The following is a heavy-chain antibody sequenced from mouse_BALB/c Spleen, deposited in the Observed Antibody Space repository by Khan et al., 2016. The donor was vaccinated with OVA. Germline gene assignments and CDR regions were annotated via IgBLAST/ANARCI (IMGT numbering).Heavy chain of an antibody. V-gene: IGHV3-2*02. CDR1: GFSITSDYA. J-gene: IGHJ2*01. CDR3: ARVYGGDFDY. D-gene: IGHD1-1*01. Sequence: EVQVVESGPGLVKPSQSLSLTCTVTGFSITSDYAWNWIRQFPGNKLEWMGYISYSGNTKYNPSPKSRISITRDTSKNQFFLQLNSVTIEDTATDYCARVYGGDFDYWGQGTTLTVSS. CDR2: ISYSGNT.